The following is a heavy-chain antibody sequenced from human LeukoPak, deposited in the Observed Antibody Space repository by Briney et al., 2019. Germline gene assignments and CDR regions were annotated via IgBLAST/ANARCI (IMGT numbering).Heavy chain of an antibody. CDR2: ISGSGGST. CDR1: GFTFSSYA. Sequence: QTGGSLRLSCAASGFTFSSYAMSWVRQAPGKGLEWVSAISGSGGSTYYADSVKGRFTISRDNSKNTLYLQMNSLRAEDTAVYYCAKSVSYYSRNIDYWGQGTLVTVSS. CDR3: AKSVSYYSRNIDY. J-gene: IGHJ4*02. V-gene: IGHV3-23*01. D-gene: IGHD3-10*01.